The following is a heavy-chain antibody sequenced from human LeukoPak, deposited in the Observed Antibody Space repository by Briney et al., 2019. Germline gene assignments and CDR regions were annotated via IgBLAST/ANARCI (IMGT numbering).Heavy chain of an antibody. D-gene: IGHD1-26*01. CDR1: GASITSCY. CDR3: ARLSIVGATNFDY. CDR2: IYYSGST. J-gene: IGHJ4*02. V-gene: IGHV4-59*08. Sequence: PSETLSLTCTVSGASITSCYWSWIRQPTGKGLEWIGYIYYSGSTTYKPSLKSRVTISVDTSKNQFSLKLSSVTAADTAVYYCARLSIVGATNFDYWGQGTLVTVSS.